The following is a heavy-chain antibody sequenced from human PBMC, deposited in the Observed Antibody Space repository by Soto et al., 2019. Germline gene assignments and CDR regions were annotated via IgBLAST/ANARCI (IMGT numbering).Heavy chain of an antibody. J-gene: IGHJ6*02. Sequence: GGSLRLSCAASGFTFSSYAMSWVRQAPGKGLEWVSAISGSGGSTYYADSVKGRFTVSRDNSKNTLYLQMNSLRAEDTAVYYCAKAYDFWSGYLYYYYGMDVWGQGTTVTVSS. CDR1: GFTFSSYA. D-gene: IGHD3-3*01. CDR3: AKAYDFWSGYLYYYYGMDV. CDR2: ISGSGGST. V-gene: IGHV3-23*01.